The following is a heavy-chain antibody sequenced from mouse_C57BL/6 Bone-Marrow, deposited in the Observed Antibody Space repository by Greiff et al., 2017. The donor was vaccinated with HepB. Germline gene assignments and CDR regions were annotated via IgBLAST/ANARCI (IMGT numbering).Heavy chain of an antibody. Sequence: QVQLQQSGPELVKPGASVKISCKASGYAFSSSWMNWVKQRPGKGLEWIGRIYPGDGDTNYNGKFKGKATLTADKSSSTASMQLSSLTSEDSAVYFCRIYYYGSSYVVFDYWGQGTTLTVSS. CDR2: IYPGDGDT. J-gene: IGHJ2*01. V-gene: IGHV1-82*01. CDR3: RIYYYGSSYVVFDY. CDR1: GYAFSSSW. D-gene: IGHD1-1*01.